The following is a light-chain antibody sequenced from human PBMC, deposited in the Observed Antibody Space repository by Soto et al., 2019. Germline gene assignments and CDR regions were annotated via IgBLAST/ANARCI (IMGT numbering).Light chain of an antibody. V-gene: IGLV1-40*01. Sequence: QSVLTQPPSVSGAPGQRVTISCTGSSSNIGAGYDVHWYQHLPGTVPKLLIYGNSIRPSVVPDRFSGSKSGTSASLAITGLQADDEDDYYCQSYDTSLSAVVFGGGTKLTVL. CDR3: QSYDTSLSAVV. CDR1: SSNIGAGYD. CDR2: GNS. J-gene: IGLJ2*01.